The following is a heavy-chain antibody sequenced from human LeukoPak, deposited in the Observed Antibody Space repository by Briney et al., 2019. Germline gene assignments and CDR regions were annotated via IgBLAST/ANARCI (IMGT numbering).Heavy chain of an antibody. CDR1: GYTFTSYG. CDR2: ISAYNGNT. Sequence: GASVKVSCKASGYTFTSYGISWVRQAPGQGLEWMGWISAYNGNTNYAQKLQGRVTMTTDTSTSTAYMELRSLRSDDTAVYYCARAKRIAAAGGNWSDPWGQGTLVTVSS. D-gene: IGHD6-13*01. J-gene: IGHJ5*02. V-gene: IGHV1-18*01. CDR3: ARAKRIAAAGGNWSDP.